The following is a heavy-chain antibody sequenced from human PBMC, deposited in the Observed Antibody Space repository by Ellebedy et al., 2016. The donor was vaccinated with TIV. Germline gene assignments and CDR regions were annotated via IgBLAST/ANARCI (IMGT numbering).Heavy chain of an antibody. V-gene: IGHV1-24*01. CDR1: GYTLTELS. Sequence: ASVKVSCXVSGYTLTELSMHWVRQAPGKGLEWMGGFDPEDGETIYAQKFQGRVTMTEDTSTDTAYMELSSLRAEDTAVYYCATVSVTTYFDAFDIWGQGTMVTVSS. D-gene: IGHD4-17*01. CDR2: FDPEDGET. CDR3: ATVSVTTYFDAFDI. J-gene: IGHJ3*02.